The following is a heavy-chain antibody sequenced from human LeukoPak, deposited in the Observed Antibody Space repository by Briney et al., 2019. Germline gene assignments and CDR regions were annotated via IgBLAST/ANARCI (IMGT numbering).Heavy chain of an antibody. Sequence: SETLSLTCTVSGGSISTSGSYWAWIRQPPGKGLEWIANVYYSGSTYYNPSLKSRVTISVDTSKNQFSLKLSSVTAADTAVYYCARGSAVAAVDYWGQGTLVTVSS. CDR2: VYYSGST. D-gene: IGHD6-19*01. J-gene: IGHJ4*02. V-gene: IGHV4-39*07. CDR3: ARGSAVAAVDY. CDR1: GGSISTSGSY.